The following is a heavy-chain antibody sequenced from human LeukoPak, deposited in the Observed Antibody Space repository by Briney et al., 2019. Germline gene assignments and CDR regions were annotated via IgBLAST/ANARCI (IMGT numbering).Heavy chain of an antibody. D-gene: IGHD3-22*01. CDR1: GYTFTGYY. CDR2: INPNSGGT. Sequence: ASVKVSCKASGYTFTGYYMHWVRQAPGQGLEWMGWINPNSGGTNYAQKFQGRVTMTRDTSISTAYMELSRLRSDDTAVYYCAVMYYYDSSGFGAFDIWGQGTMVTVSS. CDR3: AVMYYYDSSGFGAFDI. J-gene: IGHJ3*02. V-gene: IGHV1-2*02.